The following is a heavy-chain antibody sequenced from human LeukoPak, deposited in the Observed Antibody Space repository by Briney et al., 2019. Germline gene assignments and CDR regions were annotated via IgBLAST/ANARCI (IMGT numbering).Heavy chain of an antibody. V-gene: IGHV1-8*01. CDR2: MNPNSGNT. D-gene: IGHD3-10*01. J-gene: IGHJ4*02. CDR3: ARDVAMVRGSRCFFEPEVVDY. Sequence: ASVKVSCKASGYTFTSYDINWVRQATGQGLEWMGWMNPNSGNTGYAQKFQGRVTMTRNTSISTAYMELSRLRSDDTAVYYCARDVAMVRGSRCFFEPEVVDYWGQGTLVTVSS. CDR1: GYTFTSYD.